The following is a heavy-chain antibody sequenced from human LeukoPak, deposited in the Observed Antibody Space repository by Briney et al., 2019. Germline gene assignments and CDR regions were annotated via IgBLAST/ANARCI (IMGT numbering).Heavy chain of an antibody. CDR2: ISSSSSYI. D-gene: IGHD1-26*01. Sequence: PGGSLRLSCAASGFTFSSYSMNWVRQAPGKGLEWVSSISSSSSYIYYADSVKGRFTISRDNAQNSLYLQMNSLRAEDTAIYYCARDRGTYRPIDYWGQGTLVTVSS. CDR3: ARDRGTYRPIDY. V-gene: IGHV3-21*04. J-gene: IGHJ4*02. CDR1: GFTFSSYS.